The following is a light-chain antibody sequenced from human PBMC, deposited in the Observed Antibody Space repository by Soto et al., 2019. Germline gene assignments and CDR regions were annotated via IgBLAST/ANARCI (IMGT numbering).Light chain of an antibody. J-gene: IGKJ4*01. V-gene: IGKV1-39*01. CDR2: GAS. Sequence: DIQMTQSPSTLPASVGDRVNITCRASQSISNYLNWYQHKPGSAPSLLIHGASSLQGGVPSRFSGSGSGTDFSLTIISLHPEDFSTDYCQQTYSAPLPFGRGTRVEF. CDR3: QQTYSAPLP. CDR1: QSISNY.